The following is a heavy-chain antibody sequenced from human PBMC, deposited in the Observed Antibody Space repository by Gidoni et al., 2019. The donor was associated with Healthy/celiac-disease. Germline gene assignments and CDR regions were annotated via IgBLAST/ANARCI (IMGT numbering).Heavy chain of an antibody. CDR3: ARVCGIAARRGYFDL. CDR1: GGSFSGYY. Sequence: QVQLQQWGAGLLKPSETLSLTCAVYGGSFSGYYWSWIRQPPGKGLEWIGEINHSGSTNYNPSLKSRVTISVDTSKNQFSLKLSSVTAADTAVYYCARVCGIAARRGYFDLWGRGTLVTVSS. CDR2: INHSGST. V-gene: IGHV4-34*01. J-gene: IGHJ2*01. D-gene: IGHD6-6*01.